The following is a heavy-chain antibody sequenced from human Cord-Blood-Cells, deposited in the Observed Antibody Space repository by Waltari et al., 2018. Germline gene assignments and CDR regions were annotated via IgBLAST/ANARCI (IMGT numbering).Heavy chain of an antibody. D-gene: IGHD5-12*01. CDR3: ATTYREMATGYYYYGMDV. V-gene: IGHV1-24*01. CDR1: GYTLTELS. J-gene: IGHJ6*02. CDR2: FDPEDGET. Sequence: QVQLVQSGAEVKKPGASVKVSCKVSGYTLTELSMHWVRQAPGKGLEWMGGFDPEDGETIYAQKFQGRVTMTEDTSTDTAYMELSSLRSEDTAVYYCATTYREMATGYYYYGMDVWGQGTTVTVSS.